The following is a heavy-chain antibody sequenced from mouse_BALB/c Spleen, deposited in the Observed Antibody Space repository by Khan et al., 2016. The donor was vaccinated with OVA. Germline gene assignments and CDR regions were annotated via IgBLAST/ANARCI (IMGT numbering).Heavy chain of an antibody. CDR1: GYSFTGYF. Sequence: VRLQQSGPELVRPGASVKISCKASGYSFTGYFMNWVMQSHGKSLVWIGRINPHIGETFYNQRFKDKATLTVDESSSPAHMEFRSLASEDSAVYYCTRIYRSDFDYWGQGTTLTVSS. D-gene: IGHD1-1*01. V-gene: IGHV1-20*02. CDR2: INPHIGET. CDR3: TRIYRSDFDY. J-gene: IGHJ2*01.